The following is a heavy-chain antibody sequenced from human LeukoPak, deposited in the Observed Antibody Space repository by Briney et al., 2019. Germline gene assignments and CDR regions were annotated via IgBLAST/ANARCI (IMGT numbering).Heavy chain of an antibody. CDR3: ARPEGDFWSGYLKLDY. D-gene: IGHD3-3*01. CDR1: GFTFSSYA. V-gene: IGHV3-30-3*01. Sequence: PGRSLRLSCAASGFTFSSYAMHWVRQAPGKGLEWVAVISYDGSNKFYADSVKGRFTISRDNSKNTLYLQMNSLRAEDTAVYYCARPEGDFWSGYLKLDYWGQGTLVTVSS. CDR2: ISYDGSNK. J-gene: IGHJ4*02.